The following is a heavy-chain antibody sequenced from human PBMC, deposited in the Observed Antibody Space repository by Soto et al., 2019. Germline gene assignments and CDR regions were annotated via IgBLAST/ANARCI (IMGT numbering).Heavy chain of an antibody. CDR2: IVVGSGNT. J-gene: IGHJ6*03. Sequence: GASVKVSCKASGFTFTSSAMQWVRQARGQRLEWIGWIVVGSGNTNYXKXXQXXVTINRDMSTSTAYMELSSMRSEDTAVYYCAARLVRDYYYYMDVWGKGTTVTVYS. D-gene: IGHD2-2*01. CDR1: GFTFTSSA. CDR3: AARLVRDYYYYMDV. V-gene: IGHV1-58*02.